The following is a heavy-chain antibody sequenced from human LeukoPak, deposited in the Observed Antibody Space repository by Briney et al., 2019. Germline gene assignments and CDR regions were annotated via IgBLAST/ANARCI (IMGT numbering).Heavy chain of an antibody. CDR3: ARGRQGIRFLEWLGWFDS. CDR1: GYTFINYG. Sequence: ASVKLSCKASGYTFINYGISWVRQAPGQGLEWMGWISGDNANTNYAQKLQDRVTMTTDTSTSTAYMELRSLTSDDTAVYYCARGRQGIRFLEWLGWFDSWGQGTLVTVSS. V-gene: IGHV1-18*01. D-gene: IGHD3-3*01. J-gene: IGHJ5*01. CDR2: ISGDNANT.